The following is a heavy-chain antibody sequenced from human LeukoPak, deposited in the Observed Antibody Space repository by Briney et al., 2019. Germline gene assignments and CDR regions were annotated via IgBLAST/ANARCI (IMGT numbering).Heavy chain of an antibody. Sequence: GASVKVSCKASGYTFTGYYMHWVRQAPGQGPEWMGCINPNTGGTNYAQKFQGRVTMTRDTSITTAYMELSRLTSDDTAVYYCARDPRGSYYSDHWGQGTLVTVSS. D-gene: IGHD3-10*01. CDR2: INPNTGGT. J-gene: IGHJ4*02. V-gene: IGHV1-2*02. CDR1: GYTFTGYY. CDR3: ARDPRGSYYSDH.